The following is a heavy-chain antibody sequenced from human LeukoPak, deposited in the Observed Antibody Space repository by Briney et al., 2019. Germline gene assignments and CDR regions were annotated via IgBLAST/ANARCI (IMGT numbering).Heavy chain of an antibody. CDR3: AKGRGTTVTAAANY. CDR2: ISGSGGTT. J-gene: IGHJ4*02. CDR1: GFTFSNYS. V-gene: IGHV3-23*01. D-gene: IGHD4-17*01. Sequence: GGSLRLSCAASGFTFSNYSMSWVRQAPGKGMEWVSTISGSGGTTYYADSVKGRHNISRENTKNTLFLQFNSLRADDTAVYYCAKGRGTTVTAAANYWGQGTLVTVSS.